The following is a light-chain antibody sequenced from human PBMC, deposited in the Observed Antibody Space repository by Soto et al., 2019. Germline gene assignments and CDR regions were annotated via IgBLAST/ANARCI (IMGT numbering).Light chain of an antibody. J-gene: IGKJ1*01. V-gene: IGKV3-20*01. CDR1: QTVRNNY. CDR2: GAS. CDR3: QQYGSSPRT. Sequence: EIVLTQSPGTLSLSPGERATLFCRASQTVRNNYLAWYQQRPGQAPRLLIYGASSRTTGIPDRFSGSGSGTGFTLTISRLEPEDFAVYYCQQYGSSPRTFGQGTKVEIK.